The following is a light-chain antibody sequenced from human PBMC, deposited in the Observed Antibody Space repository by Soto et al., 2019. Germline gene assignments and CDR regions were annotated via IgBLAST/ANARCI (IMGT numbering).Light chain of an antibody. CDR3: SSYAGSSNV. Sequence: QSVLTPPPSASGSPGQSVAISCTGTSSDVGGYNYVSWYQQQPGKAPKLMIYEVNKRPSGAPGRFSGPKSGNPASLTVSGLQAEDEADYYCSSYAGSSNVFGTGTKVTVL. J-gene: IGLJ1*01. V-gene: IGLV2-8*01. CDR2: EVN. CDR1: SSDVGGYNY.